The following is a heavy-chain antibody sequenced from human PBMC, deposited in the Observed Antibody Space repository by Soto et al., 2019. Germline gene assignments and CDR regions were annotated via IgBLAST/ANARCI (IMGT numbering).Heavy chain of an antibody. D-gene: IGHD3-3*02. CDR2: IPYTGST. J-gene: IGHJ4*02. CDR3: ATGGGWLHNSYIRGLYFDY. V-gene: IGHV4-59*01. Sequence: PSETLSLTCTVSGGSLSGSYCSWIRKSPGKSLEWIASIPYTGSTTHNPSLKSRVTLSVDTSKNQFSLSLTSVTPADTAAYYCATGGGWLHNSYIRGLYFDYWGQGVLVTVSS. CDR1: GGSLSGSY.